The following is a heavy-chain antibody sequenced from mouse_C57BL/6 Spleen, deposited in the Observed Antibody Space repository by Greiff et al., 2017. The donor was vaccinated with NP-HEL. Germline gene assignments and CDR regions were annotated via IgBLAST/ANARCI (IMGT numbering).Heavy chain of an antibody. CDR3: ARREAYDGYHYAMDY. Sequence: EVKLVESGGGLVKPGGSLKLSCAASGFTFSDYGMHWVRQAPEKGLEWVAYISSGSSTIYYADTVQGRFTISRDNATNTLFLQMTSLRSEDTAMYYCARREAYDGYHYAMDYWGQGTSVTVSS. J-gene: IGHJ4*01. CDR2: ISSGSSTI. D-gene: IGHD2-3*01. V-gene: IGHV5-17*01. CDR1: GFTFSDYG.